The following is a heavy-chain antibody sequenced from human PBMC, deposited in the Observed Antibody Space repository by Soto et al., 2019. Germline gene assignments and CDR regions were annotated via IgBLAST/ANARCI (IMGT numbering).Heavy chain of an antibody. CDR3: GKVSTYYYDSTFDY. Sequence: GGSLRLSCAASGFTFSSYGMHWVRQAPGKGLEWVAIISYDGNYKHHADSVKGRFTISRDNSKNTLYLQMNSLRAEDTAVYYCGKVSTYYYDSTFDYWGQGSLVTVSS. V-gene: IGHV3-30*18. CDR2: ISYDGNYK. J-gene: IGHJ4*02. CDR1: GFTFSSYG. D-gene: IGHD3-22*01.